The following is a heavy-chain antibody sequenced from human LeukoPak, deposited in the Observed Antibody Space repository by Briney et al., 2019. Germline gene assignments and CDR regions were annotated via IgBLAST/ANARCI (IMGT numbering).Heavy chain of an antibody. CDR1: GGSISSYY. V-gene: IGHV4-59*08. D-gene: IGHD2-2*02. CDR3: ARRCSSTSCYNQPDC. CDR2: IYYSGST. Sequence: SETLSLTCTVSGGSISSYYWSWIRQPPGKGLEWIGYIYYSGSTNYNPSLKSRVTISVDTSKNQFSLKLSSVTAADTAVYYCARRCSSTSCYNQPDCWGQGTLVTVSS. J-gene: IGHJ4*02.